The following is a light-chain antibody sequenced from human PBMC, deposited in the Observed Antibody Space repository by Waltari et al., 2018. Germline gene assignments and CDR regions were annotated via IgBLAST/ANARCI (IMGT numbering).Light chain of an antibody. V-gene: IGLV2-14*01. CDR2: DVS. J-gene: IGLJ2*01. Sequence: QSALTQPASVSGSPGQSITIPCTRTSSDVGYYDYVCWYQQEPGKAPKLIIYDVSYRPAGVSNRFSGSKSGNTASLSISGLQPEDEADYYCTSYTRSSTWLFGGGTKLTVL. CDR3: TSYTRSSTWL. CDR1: SSDVGYYDY.